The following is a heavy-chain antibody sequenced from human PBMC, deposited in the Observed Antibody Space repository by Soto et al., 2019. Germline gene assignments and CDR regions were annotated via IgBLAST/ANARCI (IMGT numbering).Heavy chain of an antibody. Sequence: SVKVSCKTSGGTFSSYAISWVRQAPGQGLEWMGGIIPIFDTANYAQKFQGRVTITADESTSTAYMELSSLRSEDTAVYYCARHDCISTSCYYYYFYCSIDVWGQGTTVTVSS. CDR1: GGTFSSYA. D-gene: IGHD2-2*01. CDR3: ARHDCISTSCYYYYFYCSIDV. V-gene: IGHV1-69*13. J-gene: IGHJ6*02. CDR2: IIPIFDTA.